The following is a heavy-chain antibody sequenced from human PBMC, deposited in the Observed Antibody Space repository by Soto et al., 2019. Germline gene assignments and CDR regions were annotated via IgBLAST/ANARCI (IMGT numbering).Heavy chain of an antibody. CDR1: GFTFSSYG. CDR3: ATTGPY. V-gene: IGHV3-33*01. J-gene: IGHJ4*02. CDR2: IWFDGSNK. Sequence: QVQLVESGGGVVQPGRSLRLYCAASGFTFSSYGMHWVRQAPGQGLEWVAVIWFDGSNKFYADSVKGRFTISRDNSKNTVSLQMNSLRDDDSAADYCATTGPYWGQGTLVTVSS.